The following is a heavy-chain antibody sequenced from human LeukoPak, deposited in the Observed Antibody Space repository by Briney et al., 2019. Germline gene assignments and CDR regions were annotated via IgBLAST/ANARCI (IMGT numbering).Heavy chain of an antibody. CDR2: ISGSDGST. J-gene: IGHJ4*02. Sequence: GGSLRLSCAASGFTLSNYAMSWVRQAPGKGLEWVSSISGSDGSTNYADSVKGRFTISRDNSKNTLYLQMNSLKTEDTAVYYCATEIVVVVAAAPSGWFDFWGQGTLVTVSS. CDR3: ATEIVVVVAAAPSGWFDF. D-gene: IGHD2-15*01. CDR1: GFTLSNYA. V-gene: IGHV3-23*01.